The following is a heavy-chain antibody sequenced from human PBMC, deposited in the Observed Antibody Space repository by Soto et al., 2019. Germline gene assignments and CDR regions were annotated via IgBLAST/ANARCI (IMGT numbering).Heavy chain of an antibody. CDR1: GGTFSSYA. CDR3: ARSSVGVFGIVIEGSNWLAP. D-gene: IGHD3-16*02. V-gene: IGHV1-69*13. Sequence: ASVKVSCKTSGGTFSSYAISWVRQAPGQGLEWMGGIIPIFGTANYAQKFQGRVTITADESTSTDYMELSSLRSEDTAVYYCARSSVGVFGIVIEGSNWLAPWGQGSLFTVSS. J-gene: IGHJ5*02. CDR2: IIPIFGTA.